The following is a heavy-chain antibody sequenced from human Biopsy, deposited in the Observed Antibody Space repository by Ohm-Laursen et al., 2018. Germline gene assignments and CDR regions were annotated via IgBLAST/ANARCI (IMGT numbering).Heavy chain of an antibody. Sequence: GTLSLTCTVSGDSISTSTTYYWAWLRQPPGKGLEWIGSIYNSETTFYNPSLKSRVAISVDTSTNQFSLEVSSVTAADTALYYCARHPTGFWFDPWGHGTLVTVSS. CDR1: GDSISTSTTYY. CDR2: IYNSETT. V-gene: IGHV4-39*01. J-gene: IGHJ5*02. CDR3: ARHPTGFWFDP.